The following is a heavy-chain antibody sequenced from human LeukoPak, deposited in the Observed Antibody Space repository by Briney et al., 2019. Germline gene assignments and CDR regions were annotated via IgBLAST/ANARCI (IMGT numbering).Heavy chain of an antibody. D-gene: IGHD4-17*01. J-gene: IGHJ4*02. CDR3: ARDYGDYGLDY. V-gene: IGHV4-34*01. CDR2: INHSGST. CDR1: GGSFSGYY. Sequence: SETLSLTCAVYGGSFSGYYWSWIRQPPGKGLEWIGEINHSGSTNYNPSLKSRVTISVDTSKNQFSLKLSSVTAADTAVYYCARDYGDYGLDYWGQGTLVTVSS.